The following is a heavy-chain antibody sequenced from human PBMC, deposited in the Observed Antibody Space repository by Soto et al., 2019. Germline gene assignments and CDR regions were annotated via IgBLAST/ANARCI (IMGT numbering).Heavy chain of an antibody. J-gene: IGHJ6*02. V-gene: IGHV1-2*04. D-gene: IGHD2-15*01. Sequence: SVNVSCKASGYTFTGYYMHWVRQAPGQGLEWMGWINPNSGGTNYAQKFQGWVTMTRDTSISTAYMELSRLRSDDKDVYYCARDGHRRYCSGGSCSKATTQYYYGLDVWGPGTPVPVSS. CDR1: GYTFTGYY. CDR3: ARDGHRRYCSGGSCSKATTQYYYGLDV. CDR2: INPNSGGT.